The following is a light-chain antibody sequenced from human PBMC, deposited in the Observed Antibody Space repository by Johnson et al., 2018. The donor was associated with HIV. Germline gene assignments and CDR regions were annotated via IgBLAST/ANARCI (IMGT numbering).Light chain of an antibody. CDR2: ENN. J-gene: IGLJ1*01. CDR3: GTWDSSLSSYV. CDR1: SSNIGNNY. Sequence: QSVLTQPPSVSAAPGQKVTISCSGSSSNIGNNYVSWYQQLPGTAPKLLIYENNKRPSGIPDRFSGSKSGTSATLGITGLQTGDEADYYCGTWDSSLSSYVFGTGTTCTVL. V-gene: IGLV1-51*02.